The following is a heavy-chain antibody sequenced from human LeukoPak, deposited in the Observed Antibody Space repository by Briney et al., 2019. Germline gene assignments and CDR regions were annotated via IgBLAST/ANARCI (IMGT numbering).Heavy chain of an antibody. Sequence: ASVKVSCKASGYTFTSYYMHWVRQARGQGLEWMGIINPSGGSTSYAQKFQGRVTMTRDTSTSTVYMELSSLRSEDAAVYYCARALRWTSGSLYYFEYWGQGTLVIVSS. CDR2: INPSGGST. J-gene: IGHJ4*02. CDR3: ARALRWTSGSLYYFEY. D-gene: IGHD1-26*01. V-gene: IGHV1-46*01. CDR1: GYTFTSYY.